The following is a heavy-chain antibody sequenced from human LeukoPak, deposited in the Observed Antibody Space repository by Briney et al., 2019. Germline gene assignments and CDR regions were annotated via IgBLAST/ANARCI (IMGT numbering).Heavy chain of an antibody. V-gene: IGHV4-59*01. J-gene: IGHJ5*02. D-gene: IGHD6-19*01. CDR2: IYYSGST. CDR1: GGSISSYY. Sequence: PSETLSLTCTVSGGSISSYYWSWIRQPTGKGLEWIGYIYYSGSTNYNPSLKSRVTISVDTSKNQFSLKLSSVTAADTAVYYCARAGGLVVAGTFDPWGQGTLVTVSS. CDR3: ARAGGLVVAGTFDP.